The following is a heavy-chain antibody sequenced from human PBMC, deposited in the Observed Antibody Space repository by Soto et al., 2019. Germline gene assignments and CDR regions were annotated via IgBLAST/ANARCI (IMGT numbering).Heavy chain of an antibody. Sequence: QLQLQESGPGLVKPSETLSLTCTVSGGSISSSSYYWGWIRQPPGKGLEWIGSIYYSGSTYYNPSLKSRVTISVDTSKNQFSLKLSSVTAADTAVYYCARLRYYGSGSSPLPDYFDYWGQGTLVTVSS. V-gene: IGHV4-39*01. CDR1: GGSISSSSYY. CDR2: IYYSGST. J-gene: IGHJ4*02. CDR3: ARLRYYGSGSSPLPDYFDY. D-gene: IGHD3-10*01.